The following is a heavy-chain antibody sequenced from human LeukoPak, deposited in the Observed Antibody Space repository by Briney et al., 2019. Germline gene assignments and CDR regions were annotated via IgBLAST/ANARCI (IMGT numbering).Heavy chain of an antibody. V-gene: IGHV1-69*05. J-gene: IGHJ3*02. CDR1: GGTFSSYA. CDR3: AREDYGGSSGAFDI. D-gene: IGHD4-23*01. Sequence: GASVKVSCKASGGTFSSYAISWVRQAPGQGLEWMGGIIPIFGTANYAQKFQGRVTITTDESTSTAYMELSSLRSEDTAVYYCAREDYGGSSGAFDIWGQGTMVTVSS. CDR2: IIPIFGTA.